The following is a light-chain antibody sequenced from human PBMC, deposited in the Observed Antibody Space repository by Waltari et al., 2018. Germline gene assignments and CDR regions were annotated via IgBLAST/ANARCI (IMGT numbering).Light chain of an antibody. V-gene: IGKV3-20*01. CDR1: QSVSSSF. J-gene: IGKJ1*01. CDR2: GAS. Sequence: EIVLTQSPGTLSLCPWERATLSCGASQSVSSSFLAWYQQKPGQAPRLLIYGASSRATGIPDRFSGSGSGTDFTLTISRLESEDFAVYYCQQYGSSPTWTFGQGTKVEIK. CDR3: QQYGSSPTWT.